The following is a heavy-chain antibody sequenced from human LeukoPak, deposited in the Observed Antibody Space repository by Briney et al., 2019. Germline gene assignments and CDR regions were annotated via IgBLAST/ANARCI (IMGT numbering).Heavy chain of an antibody. V-gene: IGHV3-23*01. CDR3: AKGTASGTTYFFDF. J-gene: IGHJ4*02. Sequence: GGSLRLSCAASGFTFSDYYMSWIRQAPGKGLEWVSAINGVGDSTYYADSVKGRFTISRDNSKNTVQLQMNSLRAEDTAIYYCAKGTASGTTYFFDFWGQGTLVTVSS. D-gene: IGHD6-13*01. CDR2: INGVGDST. CDR1: GFTFSDYY.